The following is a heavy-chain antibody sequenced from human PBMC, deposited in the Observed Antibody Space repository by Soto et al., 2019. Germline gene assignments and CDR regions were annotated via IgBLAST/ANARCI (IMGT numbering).Heavy chain of an antibody. Sequence: EVQLVESGGGLVKPGGYLRLSCAASGFTFSSYSMNWVRQAPGKGLELVSSISSSSSYLYYADSVKGRFTISRDNAKNSLYLQMNSLRAEDTAVYYCARDRPPASMIVESGAFDIWGQGTMVTVSS. CDR1: GFTFSSYS. D-gene: IGHD3-22*01. V-gene: IGHV3-21*01. CDR2: ISSSSSYL. CDR3: ARDRPPASMIVESGAFDI. J-gene: IGHJ3*02.